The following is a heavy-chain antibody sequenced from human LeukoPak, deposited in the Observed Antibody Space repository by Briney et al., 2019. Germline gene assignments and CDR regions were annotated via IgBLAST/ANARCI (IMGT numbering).Heavy chain of an antibody. CDR1: GGSIGSSSYY. V-gene: IGHV4-39*01. J-gene: IGHJ6*03. D-gene: IGHD6-13*01. CDR3: ARASSSWYFSYYYYMDV. Sequence: PSETLSLTCTVSGGSIGSSSYYWGWIRQPPGKGLEWIGSIYYSGSTYYNPSLKSRVTISVDTSKNQFSLKLSSVTAADTAVYYCARASSSWYFSYYYYMDVWGKGTTVTISS. CDR2: IYYSGST.